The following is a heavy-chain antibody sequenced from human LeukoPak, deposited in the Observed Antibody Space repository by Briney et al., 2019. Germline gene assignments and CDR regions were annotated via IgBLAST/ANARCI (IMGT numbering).Heavy chain of an antibody. V-gene: IGHV1-69*13. J-gene: IGHJ6*02. Sequence: GASVKVSCKASGYAFTSYAISWVRQAPGQGLEWMGGIIPIFGTANYAQKFQGRVTITADESTSTAYMELSSLRSEDTAVYYCARSYFQTVVVPAAIEKYYYGMDVWGQGTTVTVSS. CDR1: GYAFTSYA. D-gene: IGHD2-2*01. CDR2: IIPIFGTA. CDR3: ARSYFQTVVVPAAIEKYYYGMDV.